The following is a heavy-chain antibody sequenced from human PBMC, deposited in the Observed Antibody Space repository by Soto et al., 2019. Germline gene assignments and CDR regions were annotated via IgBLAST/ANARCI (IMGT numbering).Heavy chain of an antibody. CDR3: ARHYGNYSHYMDV. CDR1: GDSISNNNFY. J-gene: IGHJ6*03. V-gene: IGHV4-39*01. D-gene: IGHD1-26*01. Sequence: SETLSLTCTVSGDSISNNNFYWGRIRQPPGKGLEWIGTIYYSGSTYYNPSLKSRVTISVDTSNNQLSLKLSSVTAADTAVYYCARHYGNYSHYMDVWTKGTTVTVSS. CDR2: IYYSGST.